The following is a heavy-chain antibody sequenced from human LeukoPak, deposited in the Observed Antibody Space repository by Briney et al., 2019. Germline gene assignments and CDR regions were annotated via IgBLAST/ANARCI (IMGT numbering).Heavy chain of an antibody. V-gene: IGHV3-23*01. CDR1: GFTFSSYA. J-gene: IGHJ4*02. CDR3: AKESGYGSGSFYYFDY. CDR2: IRGGGGST. Sequence: GGSLRLSCAASGFTFSSYAMSWVRQAPGKGLEWVSAIRGGGGSTYYADSVKGRFTISRDSSKNTLYLQMNSLRAEDTVVYYCAKESGYGSGSFYYFDYWGQGTLVTVSS. D-gene: IGHD3-10*01.